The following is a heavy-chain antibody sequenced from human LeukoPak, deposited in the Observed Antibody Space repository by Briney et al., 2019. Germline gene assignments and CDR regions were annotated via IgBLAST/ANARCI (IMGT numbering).Heavy chain of an antibody. Sequence: ASVKVSCKASGYTFIDYGFTWLRQAPGQRLEWMGRINTLDGNTDYAQKFQDRVSMTTDTSTNTAYMELRSLRPDDTAVYYCARVSEMATIAVGDYWGQGTLVTVSS. J-gene: IGHJ4*02. CDR1: GYTFIDYG. V-gene: IGHV1-18*01. CDR2: INTLDGNT. D-gene: IGHD5-24*01. CDR3: ARVSEMATIAVGDY.